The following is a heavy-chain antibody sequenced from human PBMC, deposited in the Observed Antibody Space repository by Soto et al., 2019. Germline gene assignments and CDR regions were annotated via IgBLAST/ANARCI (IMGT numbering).Heavy chain of an antibody. V-gene: IGHV3-23*01. Sequence: GGSLRLSCAASGFTCSSYAMSWVRQAPGKGLEWVSAISGSGGSTYYADSVKGRFTISRDNSKNTLYLQMNSLRAEDTAVYYCAKDKGIAVAGWYYYGMDAWGQGTTVTVSS. D-gene: IGHD6-19*01. CDR3: AKDKGIAVAGWYYYGMDA. CDR2: ISGSGGST. J-gene: IGHJ6*02. CDR1: GFTCSSYA.